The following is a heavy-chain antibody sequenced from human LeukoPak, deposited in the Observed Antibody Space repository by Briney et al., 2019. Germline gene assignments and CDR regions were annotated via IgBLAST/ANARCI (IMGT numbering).Heavy chain of an antibody. J-gene: IGHJ4*02. D-gene: IGHD2-2*01. Sequence: GGSLRLSCAASGFTFSSYAMSWVRQAPGKGLEWVSSISGSGGNRYYADSVKGRFTISRDNSKNTLYLQMNSLRAEDTAVYYCASPPIVVVPAAKNFDYWGQGTLVTVSS. CDR2: ISGSGGNR. CDR3: ASPPIVVVPAAKNFDY. CDR1: GFTFSSYA. V-gene: IGHV3-23*01.